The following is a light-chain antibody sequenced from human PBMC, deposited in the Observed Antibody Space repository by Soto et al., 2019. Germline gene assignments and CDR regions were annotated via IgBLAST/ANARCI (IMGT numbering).Light chain of an antibody. CDR2: KAS. V-gene: IGKV1-5*03. CDR1: QSVSSW. Sequence: DVQMTQSPSTLSASVGDTITIICRASQSVSSWVAWYQQKPGKAPKLLIYKASSLESGIPSRFSGSGSGTEFTLTITSLQPDDFATYYCQQCDSYSLTFGPGTTVDIK. J-gene: IGKJ3*01. CDR3: QQCDSYSLT.